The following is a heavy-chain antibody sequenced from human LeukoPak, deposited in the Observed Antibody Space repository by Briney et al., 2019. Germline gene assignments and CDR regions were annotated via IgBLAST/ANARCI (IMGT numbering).Heavy chain of an antibody. J-gene: IGHJ5*02. CDR3: ADYDFWSGYTNWFDP. CDR2: IRYDGSNK. CDR1: GFTFSSYG. D-gene: IGHD3-3*01. V-gene: IGHV3-30*02. Sequence: PGGSLRPSCAASGFTFSSYGMHWVRQAPGKGLEWVAFIRYDGSNKYYADSVKGRFTISRDNSKNTLYLQMNSLRAEDTAVYYCADYDFWSGYTNWFDPWGQGTLVTVSS.